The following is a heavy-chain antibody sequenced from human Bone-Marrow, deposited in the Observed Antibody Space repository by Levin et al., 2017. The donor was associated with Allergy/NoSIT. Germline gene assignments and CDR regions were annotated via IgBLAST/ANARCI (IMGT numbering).Heavy chain of an antibody. CDR2: ISGSGGST. Sequence: ASVKVSCAASGFTFSSYAMSWVRQAPGKGLEWVSAISGSGGSTYYADSVKGRFTISRDNSKNTLYLQMNSLRAEDTAVYYGAKDRGLGPWGQGTLVTVSS. V-gene: IGHV3-23*01. J-gene: IGHJ5*02. D-gene: IGHD6-19*01. CDR1: GFTFSSYA. CDR3: AKDRGLGP.